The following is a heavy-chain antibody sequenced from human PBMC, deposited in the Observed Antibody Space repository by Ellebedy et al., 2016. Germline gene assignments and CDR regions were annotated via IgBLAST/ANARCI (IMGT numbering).Heavy chain of an antibody. CDR1: GFTFDDYA. D-gene: IGHD4-17*01. J-gene: IGHJ6*04. CDR3: AKEWKYGDYHWYYDYGMDV. Sequence: GGSLRLSCAASGFTFDDYAMHWVRQAPGKGLEWVSGISWKSGTIAYADSVKGRFTISRDNAKNALYLQMNSLRAEDTALYYCAKEWKYGDYHWYYDYGMDVWGEGTTVIVSS. CDR2: ISWKSGTI. V-gene: IGHV3-9*01.